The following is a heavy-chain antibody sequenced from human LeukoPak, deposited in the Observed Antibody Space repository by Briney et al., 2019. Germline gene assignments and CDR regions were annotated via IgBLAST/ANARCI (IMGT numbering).Heavy chain of an antibody. V-gene: IGHV1-18*01. J-gene: IGHJ4*02. CDR2: ISGYNGNT. CDR3: ARGRTHRRLWLGESTGGPFDY. D-gene: IGHD3-10*01. Sequence: ASVKVSCKPSGYTFTSYALSWVRQAPGQGLEWMGWISGYNGNTNYAQKFQGRVTMTIDTSTSTLYMELRSLRSDDTAVYYCARGRTHRRLWLGESTGGPFDYWGQGTLVTVSS. CDR1: GYTFTSYA.